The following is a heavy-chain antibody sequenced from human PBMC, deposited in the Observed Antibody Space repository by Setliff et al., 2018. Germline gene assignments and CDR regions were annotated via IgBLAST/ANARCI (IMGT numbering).Heavy chain of an antibody. CDR2: ICHSGST. CDR3: ARQAHDLKGGTTLFYWFDP. J-gene: IGHJ5*02. CDR1: GYSISSGYC. D-gene: IGHD1-26*01. V-gene: IGHV4-38-2*01. Sequence: SETLSLTCDVSGYSISSGYCWGWIRQPPGKGLGWIGSICHSGSTHYNPSLKSRVTISVDTSKNGFSLKVSSVTAADTAVYYCARQAHDLKGGTTLFYWFDPWGQGTLVTVSS.